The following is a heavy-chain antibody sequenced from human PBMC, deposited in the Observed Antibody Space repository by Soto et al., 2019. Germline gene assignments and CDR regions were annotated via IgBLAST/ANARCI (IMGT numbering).Heavy chain of an antibody. CDR3: TRNREVPFDFSPSVRDYDGFDI. J-gene: IGHJ3*02. CDR2: IRGTSYGGTT. CDR1: GFTFGIYA. V-gene: IGHV3-49*03. Sequence: GGSLRLSCTASGFTFGIYAMSWFRQAPGKGLEWVGFIRGTSYGGTTEYAASVKGRFTVSRDDSKSIAYLQMNSLQTEDTAMYYCTRNREVPFDFSPSVRDYDGFDIWGQGTMVTVSS. D-gene: IGHD4-17*01.